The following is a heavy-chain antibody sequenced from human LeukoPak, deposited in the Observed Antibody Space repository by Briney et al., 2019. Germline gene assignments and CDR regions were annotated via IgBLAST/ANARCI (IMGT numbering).Heavy chain of an antibody. Sequence: PGGSLRLSCAASGFTFSTYGMHWVRQAPGKGLEWVSGIGGSGTRTYYADSVKGRFTISRDNSKKTLYLQMNSLRAEDTAVYFCAKGSKAVLFTRDRYMDVWGKGTTVTISS. CDR3: AKGSKAVLFTRDRYMDV. J-gene: IGHJ6*03. CDR1: GFTFSTYG. V-gene: IGHV3-NL1*01. CDR2: IGGSGTRT. D-gene: IGHD6-19*01.